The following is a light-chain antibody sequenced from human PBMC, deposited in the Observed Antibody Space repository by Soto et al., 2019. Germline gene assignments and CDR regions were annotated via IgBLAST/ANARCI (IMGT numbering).Light chain of an antibody. CDR2: GAS. J-gene: IGKJ1*01. CDR1: QSVSNNF. V-gene: IGKV3-20*01. CDR3: QQYGSSPRT. Sequence: EIVLTQSPGTLSLSPGERATLSCRASQSVSNNFLAWYRQKPGQAPRLLIYGASFWATGIPDRFSGSGSGTDFTLTISRLEPEDFAVYYCQQYGSSPRTCGQGTKVELK.